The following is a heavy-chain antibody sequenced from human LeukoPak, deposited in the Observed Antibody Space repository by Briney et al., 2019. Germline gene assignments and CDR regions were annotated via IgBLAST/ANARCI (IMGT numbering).Heavy chain of an antibody. CDR2: ISGSGGSI. V-gene: IGHV3-23*01. Sequence: GGSLRLSCAASGFTFSSYAMSWVRQAPGKGLEWVSAISGSGGSIYYADSVKGRFIISRDNSKSTLYLQMNSLRAEDTAVYYCAKGVYYDSSAYNAFDIWGQGTMVTVSS. CDR3: AKGVYYDSSAYNAFDI. CDR1: GFTFSSYA. J-gene: IGHJ3*02. D-gene: IGHD3-22*01.